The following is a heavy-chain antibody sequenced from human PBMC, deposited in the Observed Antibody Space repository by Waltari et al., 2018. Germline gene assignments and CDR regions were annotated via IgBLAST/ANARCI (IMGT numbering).Heavy chain of an antibody. CDR1: GGSLSGYH. V-gene: IGHV4-34*02. CDR3: ARVFGYYYYYMDV. Sequence: QVQLQQWGAGLLKPSETLSLTCDVSGGSLSGYHWTWIRQPPGKGLEWIGEINDSGRTTYNPSLESRVTVSIDTANNQFSLRVRSVTAADTAAYYCARVFGYYYYYMDVWGKGTTVTISS. J-gene: IGHJ6*03. CDR2: INDSGRT. D-gene: IGHD3-3*01.